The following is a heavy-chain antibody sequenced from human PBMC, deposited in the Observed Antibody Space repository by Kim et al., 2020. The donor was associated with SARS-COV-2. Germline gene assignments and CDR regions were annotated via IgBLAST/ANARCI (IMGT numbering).Heavy chain of an antibody. J-gene: IGHJ5*02. CDR3: ARGGTHAIAAAGRGTTNWFDP. Sequence: SETLSLTCAVYGGSFSGYYWSWIRQPPGKGLEWIGEINHSGSTNYNPSLKSRVTISVDTSKNQFSLKLSSVTAADTAVYYCARGGTHAIAAAGRGTTNWFDPWGQGTLVTDSS. V-gene: IGHV4-34*01. D-gene: IGHD6-13*01. CDR1: GGSFSGYY. CDR2: INHSGST.